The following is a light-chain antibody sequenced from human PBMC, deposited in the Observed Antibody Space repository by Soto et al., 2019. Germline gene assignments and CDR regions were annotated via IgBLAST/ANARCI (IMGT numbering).Light chain of an antibody. Sequence: EIVLTQSPGTLSLSPGERATLSCRASPSVSSSYLAWYQQKPGQAPRLLIYGASSRATGIPDRFSGSGSGTDFTLTISRLEPEDLAVYYCQQYGSSPPYTFGQGTKLEIK. CDR3: QQYGSSPPYT. J-gene: IGKJ2*01. V-gene: IGKV3-20*01. CDR2: GAS. CDR1: PSVSSSY.